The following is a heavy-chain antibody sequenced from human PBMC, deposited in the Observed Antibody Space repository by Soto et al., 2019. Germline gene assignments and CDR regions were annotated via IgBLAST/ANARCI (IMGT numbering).Heavy chain of an antibody. J-gene: IGHJ6*02. CDR2: IWYDGSNK. Sequence: QVQLVESGGGVVQPGRSLRLSCAASGFTFSSYGMHWVRQAPGKGLEWVAVIWYDGSNKYYADSVKGRFTISRDNSKNTLYLQMNSLRAEDTAVYYCARSYGDIVVVDFSYYGMDVWGQGTTVTVSS. CDR1: GFTFSSYG. CDR3: ARSYGDIVVVDFSYYGMDV. D-gene: IGHD2-2*01. V-gene: IGHV3-33*01.